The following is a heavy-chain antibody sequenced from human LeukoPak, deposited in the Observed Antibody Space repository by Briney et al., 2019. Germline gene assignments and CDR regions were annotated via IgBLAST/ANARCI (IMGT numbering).Heavy chain of an antibody. CDR3: ARYGFSSVWQGGWHAFDI. J-gene: IGHJ3*02. CDR1: GYTFTSYY. Sequence: ASVKVSCKASGYTFTSYYVHWVRQAPGQGHEWMGIINPTSGDTNYAQNFQGRVTMTRDMSTSTVYMELSSLRSEDTAVYYCARYGFSSVWQGGWHAFDIWGLGTMVTVSS. D-gene: IGHD6-25*01. V-gene: IGHV1-46*01. CDR2: INPTSGDT.